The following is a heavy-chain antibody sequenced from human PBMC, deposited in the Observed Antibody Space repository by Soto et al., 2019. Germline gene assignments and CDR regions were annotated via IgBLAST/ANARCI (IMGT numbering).Heavy chain of an antibody. Sequence: EMQLVESGGGLVQPGGSLRLSCAASGFTFSSYSMNWVRQAPGKGLKWVSYISSSSSTIYYADSVKGRFTISRDNAKNSLYLQMNSLRDEDTAVYYCARETTVVTSGAFDIWGQGTMVTVSS. CDR3: ARETTVVTSGAFDI. CDR1: GFTFSSYS. V-gene: IGHV3-48*02. J-gene: IGHJ3*02. D-gene: IGHD4-17*01. CDR2: ISSSSSTI.